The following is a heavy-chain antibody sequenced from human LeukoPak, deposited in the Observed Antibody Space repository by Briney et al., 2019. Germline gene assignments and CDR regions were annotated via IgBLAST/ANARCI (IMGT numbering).Heavy chain of an antibody. Sequence: PSETLSLTCNVSGVPINSYYWSWIRQPPGKGLEWIGYIFHSGNTNYNPSLKSRVTISVDTSKNQFSLKLSSVTAADTAVYYCAREGPDILTGYLYFDYWGQGTLVTVSS. V-gene: IGHV4-59*12. D-gene: IGHD3-9*01. CDR1: GVPINSYY. CDR3: AREGPDILTGYLYFDY. CDR2: IFHSGNT. J-gene: IGHJ4*02.